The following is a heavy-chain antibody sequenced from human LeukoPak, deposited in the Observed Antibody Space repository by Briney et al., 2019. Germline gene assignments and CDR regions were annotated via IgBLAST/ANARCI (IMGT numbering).Heavy chain of an antibody. CDR1: GGSISSYY. J-gene: IGHJ4*02. Sequence: PSETLSLTWTVAGGSISSYYWSWIRQPPGEGLECMGYIYYSGPTNYNPSLKRRVTISVDTSKNQFTLKLRSVTAADTAVYYCARGGDYLFDYSGQGTLVTVSA. D-gene: IGHD4-17*01. V-gene: IGHV4-59*01. CDR3: ARGGDYLFDY. CDR2: IYYSGPT.